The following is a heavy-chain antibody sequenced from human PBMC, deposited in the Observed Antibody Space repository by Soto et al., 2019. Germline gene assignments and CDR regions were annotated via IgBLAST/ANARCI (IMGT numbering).Heavy chain of an antibody. J-gene: IGHJ6*02. D-gene: IGHD2-21*02. CDR2: IYYSGST. V-gene: IGHV4-31*03. Sequence: QVQLQESGPGLVKPSQTLSLTCTVSGGSISSGGYYWSWIRQHPGKGLEWIGYIYYSGSTYYNPSLKSRGNISVDTSKNQFSLELSSVTGADTAVYYCGKVCGGDCHNGMDVWGQGTTVTVSS. CDR1: GGSISSGGYY. CDR3: GKVCGGDCHNGMDV.